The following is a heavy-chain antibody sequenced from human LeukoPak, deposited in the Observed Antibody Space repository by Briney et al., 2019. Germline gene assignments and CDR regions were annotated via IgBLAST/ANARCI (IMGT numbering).Heavy chain of an antibody. J-gene: IGHJ4*02. D-gene: IGHD6-19*01. CDR3: ARHEKSSGWYYDY. CDR1: GGSISGYY. V-gene: IGHV4-59*08. Sequence: SETLSLTCTVSGGSISGYYWSWIRQPPGKGLEWIGNIYYSGSTNYNPSLKSRVTISVDTSKNQFSLKLSSVTAADTAVYYCARHEKSSGWYYDYWGQGTLVTVSS. CDR2: IYYSGST.